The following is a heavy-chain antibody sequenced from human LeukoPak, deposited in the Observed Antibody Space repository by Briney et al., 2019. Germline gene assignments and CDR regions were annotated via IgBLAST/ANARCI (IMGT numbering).Heavy chain of an antibody. Sequence: ASVKVSCKASGYTFTGYYMHWVRQAPGQGLEWMGWINPNSGGTNYAQKFQGRVTMTRDTSISTAYMELSRLRSDDTAVYYCARDGESIAAAGTHDYWGQGTLVTVSS. J-gene: IGHJ4*02. CDR2: INPNSGGT. V-gene: IGHV1-2*02. CDR3: ARDGESIAAAGTHDY. D-gene: IGHD6-13*01. CDR1: GYTFTGYY.